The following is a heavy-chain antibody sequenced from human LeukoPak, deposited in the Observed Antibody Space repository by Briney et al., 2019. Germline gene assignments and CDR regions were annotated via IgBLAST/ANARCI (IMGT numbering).Heavy chain of an antibody. D-gene: IGHD3-22*01. CDR3: ARDYYYDSSGYQVDY. V-gene: IGHV3-48*02. CDR1: GFTFTTYG. J-gene: IGHJ4*02. CDR2: LSGRSNSI. Sequence: QAGGSLRLSCAASGFTFTTYGMNWLRQAPGKGLEWVSYLSGRSNSIYYAESVKGRFTISRDNAKNSLYLQMNSLRDEDTAVYYCARDYYYDSSGYQVDYWGQGTLVTVSS.